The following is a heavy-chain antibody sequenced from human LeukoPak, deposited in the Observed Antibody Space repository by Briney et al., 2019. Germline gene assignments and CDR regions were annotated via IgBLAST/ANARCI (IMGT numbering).Heavy chain of an antibody. CDR1: GGTFSSYA. CDR3: ARGDPTTYSSSWYPLDY. D-gene: IGHD6-13*01. J-gene: IGHJ4*02. V-gene: IGHV1-69*13. Sequence: GASVKVSCKASGGTFSSYAISWVRQAPGQGLKWMGGIIPIFGTANYAQKFQGRVTITADESTSTAYMELSSLRSEDTAVYYCARGDPTTYSSSWYPLDYWGQGTLVTVSS. CDR2: IIPIFGTA.